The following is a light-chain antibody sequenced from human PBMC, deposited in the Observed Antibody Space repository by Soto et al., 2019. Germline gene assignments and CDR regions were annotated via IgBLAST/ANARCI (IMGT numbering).Light chain of an antibody. CDR2: GVF. Sequence: ETVLTQSPGTVSLSPGERATLSCRTSQSVKSNYLAWYQQKPGQAPRLLIYGVFNRATGIADRFSGSGSGKDFTMSISGLEPEDSAVYYCQHSDASPRTFGQGNKLE. CDR3: QHSDASPRT. V-gene: IGKV3-20*01. J-gene: IGKJ2*01. CDR1: QSVKSNY.